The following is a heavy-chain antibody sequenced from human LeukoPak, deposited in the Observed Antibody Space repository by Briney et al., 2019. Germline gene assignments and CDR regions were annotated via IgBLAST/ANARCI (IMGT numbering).Heavy chain of an antibody. V-gene: IGHV3-9*03. CDR2: ISWNSGSI. CDR1: GFTFDDYA. J-gene: IGHJ5*02. D-gene: IGHD6-19*01. CDR3: AKDEVGGSGRSRGGFEFDP. Sequence: PGRSLRLSCAASGFTFDDYAMHWVRQAPGKGLEWVSGISWNSGSIGYADSVKGRFTISRDNAKSSLYLQMNSLRAEDMALYYCAKDEVGGSGRSRGGFEFDPWGQGTLVTVSS.